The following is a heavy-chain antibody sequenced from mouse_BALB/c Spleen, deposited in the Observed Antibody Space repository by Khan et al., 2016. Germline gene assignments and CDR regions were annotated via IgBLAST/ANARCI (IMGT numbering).Heavy chain of an antibody. CDR3: TREGAFAY. CDR1: GYTFTSYH. CDR2: INPSNGDT. J-gene: IGHJ3*01. Sequence: QVQLQQPGAELVKPGASVKLSCKASGYTFTSYHMYWVKQRPGQGLEWIGGINPSNGDTKFNEKFKNKATVTVDKSSSTAYMQLSSLTSEDSAVYYCTREGAFAYWGQGTLVTGSA. V-gene: IGHV1S81*02.